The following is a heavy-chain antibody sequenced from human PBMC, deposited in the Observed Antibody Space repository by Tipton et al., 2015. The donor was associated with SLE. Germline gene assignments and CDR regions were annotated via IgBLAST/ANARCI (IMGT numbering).Heavy chain of an antibody. CDR1: GFTFSGYY. CDR2: ISHNGGTI. J-gene: IGHJ4*02. CDR3: ARDKDEDLGGTTFDF. Sequence: GSLRLSCAASGFTFSGYYMSWIRQAPGKGLEWVAYISHNGGTIYYADSVQGRFTISRDNTKNSLYLQMNSLRAEDTAVYYCARDKDEDLGGTTFDFWGQGTLVTVSS. D-gene: IGHD1-7*01. V-gene: IGHV3-11*04.